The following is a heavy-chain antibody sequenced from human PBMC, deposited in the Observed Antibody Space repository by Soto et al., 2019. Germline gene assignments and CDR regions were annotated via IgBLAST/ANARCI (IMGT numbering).Heavy chain of an antibody. CDR1: GGSISSSSYY. J-gene: IGHJ4*02. V-gene: IGHV4-39*01. CDR2: FTYSESP. CDR3: VMDTHSPIRFDY. D-gene: IGHD5-18*01. Sequence: QVQLQESGPGLVKPSETLSLTCSVSGGSISSSSYYWGWVRQPPGQGLEWIGSFTYSESPNYNPSLRSRVTISVDTSKNQFSLKLSSVTAADTAVFYCVMDTHSPIRFDYWGQGTLAIVSS.